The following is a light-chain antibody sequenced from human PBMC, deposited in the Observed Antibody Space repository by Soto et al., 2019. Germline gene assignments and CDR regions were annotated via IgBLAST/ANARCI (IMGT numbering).Light chain of an antibody. J-gene: IGKJ5*01. V-gene: IGKV1-39*01. CDR1: QTISRN. CDR3: QQSDSIPIT. Sequence: DIQMTQSPSSLSASVGDRVTIPCRASQTISRNLNWHQQKPGTAPKLLIYAAYNLQSGVPSRFSGSGSGTDFALAISSLQPEDFATYYCQQSDSIPITFGQGTRLDIK. CDR2: AAY.